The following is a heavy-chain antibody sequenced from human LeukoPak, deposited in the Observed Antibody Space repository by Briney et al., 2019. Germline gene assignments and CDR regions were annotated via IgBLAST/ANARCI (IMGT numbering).Heavy chain of an antibody. J-gene: IGHJ4*02. CDR1: GHTFTGYY. V-gene: IGHV1-2*02. CDR2: INPNSGGT. Sequence: ASVRASCKASGHTFTGYYMHWVRQAPGQGLEWMGWINPNSGGTNYAQKFQGRVTMTRDTSISTAYMELSRLRSDDTAVYYCARVSYYDSSGYLPFFDYWGQGTLVTVSS. D-gene: IGHD3-22*01. CDR3: ARVSYYDSSGYLPFFDY.